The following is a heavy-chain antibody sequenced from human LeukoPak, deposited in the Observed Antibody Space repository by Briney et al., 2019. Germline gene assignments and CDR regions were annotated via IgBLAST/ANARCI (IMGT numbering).Heavy chain of an antibody. V-gene: IGHV4-34*01. CDR3: ARGERWLQPGGYYFDY. CDR1: GGSFSGYY. Sequence: IPSETLSLTCAVYGGSFSGYYWSWIRQPPGKGLEWIGEINHSGSTNYNPSLKSRVTISVDTSKNQFSLKLSSVTAADTAVYYCARGERWLQPGGYYFDYWGQGTPVTVSS. CDR2: INHSGST. J-gene: IGHJ4*02. D-gene: IGHD5-24*01.